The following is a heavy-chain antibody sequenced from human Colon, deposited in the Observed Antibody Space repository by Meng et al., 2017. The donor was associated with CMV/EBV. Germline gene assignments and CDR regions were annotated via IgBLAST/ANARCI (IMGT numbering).Heavy chain of an antibody. D-gene: IGHD3-3*01. Sequence: GSLRLSCSVSGFSISRDYYWGWVRQPPGKEPEWIGSIYYRGSTHYNPSLKSRVTISPDTSKNQFSLKLSSVTAADTAVYYCARGPPAYYDFWSGYLPLLYYGMDVWGQGTTVTVSS. CDR3: ARGPPAYYDFWSGYLPLLYYGMDV. V-gene: IGHV4-38-2*02. CDR2: IYYRGST. J-gene: IGHJ6*02. CDR1: GFSISRDYY.